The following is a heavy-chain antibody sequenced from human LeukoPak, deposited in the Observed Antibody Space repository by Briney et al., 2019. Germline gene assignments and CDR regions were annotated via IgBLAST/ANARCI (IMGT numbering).Heavy chain of an antibody. CDR3: AISLVRGLFIT. Sequence: GGSLRLPCAASGFTVSSNYMGWVRQAPGKGLEWVSMIYSGGSTYYSDSVNGRFTISRDDYKNTLYLHMNSLRADDDAVYYCAISLVRGLFITWGQGTLVTDSS. CDR1: GFTVSSNY. V-gene: IGHV3-66*01. D-gene: IGHD3-10*01. J-gene: IGHJ4*02. CDR2: IYSGGST.